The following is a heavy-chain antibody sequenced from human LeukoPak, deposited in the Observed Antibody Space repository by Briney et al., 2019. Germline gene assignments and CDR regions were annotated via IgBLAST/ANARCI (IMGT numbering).Heavy chain of an antibody. D-gene: IGHD6-6*01. V-gene: IGHV3-23*01. Sequence: GVSLRLSCAASGFTFSSYAMSWVRQAPGNGLEWVSAISGSGGSTYYADSVKGRFTISRDNSKNTLYLQMNSLRAEDTAVYHCAKPRIAARRIDYWGQGTLVTVSS. CDR1: GFTFSSYA. CDR3: AKPRIAARRIDY. J-gene: IGHJ4*02. CDR2: ISGSGGST.